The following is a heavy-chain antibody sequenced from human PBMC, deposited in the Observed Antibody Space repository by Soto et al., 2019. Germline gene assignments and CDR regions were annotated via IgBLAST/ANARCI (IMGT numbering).Heavy chain of an antibody. CDR1: GFTFSSYW. Sequence: EVQLVESGGGLVQPGGSLRLSCAASGFTFSSYWMHWVRQAPGKGLVWVSRINSDGSSTSYADSVKGRFTISRDNAKNTLYLQMNSLRAEDTAVYYGARSVSWSDAFDIWGQGTMVTVSS. J-gene: IGHJ3*02. CDR2: INSDGSST. D-gene: IGHD6-13*01. V-gene: IGHV3-74*01. CDR3: ARSVSWSDAFDI.